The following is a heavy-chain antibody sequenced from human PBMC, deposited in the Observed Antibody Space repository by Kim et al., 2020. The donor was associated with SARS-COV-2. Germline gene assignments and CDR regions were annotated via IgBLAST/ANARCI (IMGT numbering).Heavy chain of an antibody. CDR1: GGSISSYY. CDR2: IYYSGST. Sequence: SETLSLTCTVSGGSISSYYWSWIRQPPGKGLEWIGYIYYSGSTNYNPSLKSRVTISVDTSKNQFSLKLSSVTAADTAVYYCARSSGWALFNYYYGMDVWGQGTTVTVSS. CDR3: ARSSGWALFNYYYGMDV. V-gene: IGHV4-59*01. D-gene: IGHD6-19*01. J-gene: IGHJ6*02.